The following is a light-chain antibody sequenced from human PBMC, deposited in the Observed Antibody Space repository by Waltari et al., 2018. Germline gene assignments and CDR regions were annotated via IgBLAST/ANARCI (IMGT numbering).Light chain of an antibody. CDR3: QQYKNWPLT. V-gene: IGKV3-15*01. CDR1: QTIDIS. CDR2: DAS. J-gene: IGKJ5*01. Sequence: EIVMTQSPATLSVSPGERVTLSCRASQTIDISLAGYQQKPGQAPRLLIYDASNRAPGIPTRFSGSGYGTEFTLTISSLQSEDVAVYYCQQYKNWPLTFGQGTRPEIK.